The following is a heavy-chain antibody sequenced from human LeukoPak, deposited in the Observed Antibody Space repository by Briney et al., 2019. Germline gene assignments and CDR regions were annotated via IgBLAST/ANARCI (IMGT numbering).Heavy chain of an antibody. CDR3: ARDDYGDYGRPKLMGYPPDY. CDR1: GFTFSSYA. CDR2: ISYDGSNK. J-gene: IGHJ4*02. Sequence: GRSLRLSCAASGFTFSSYAMHWVRQAPGKGLEWVAVISYDGSNKYYADSVKGRFTISRDTSKNTLYLQMNSLRAEDTAVYYCARDDYGDYGRPKLMGYPPDYWGQGTLVTVSS. V-gene: IGHV3-30*04. D-gene: IGHD4-17*01.